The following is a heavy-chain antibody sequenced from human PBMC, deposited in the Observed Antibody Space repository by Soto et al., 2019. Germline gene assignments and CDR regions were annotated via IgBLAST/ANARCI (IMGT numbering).Heavy chain of an antibody. D-gene: IGHD6-19*01. Sequence: QMQLVQPGAEVKKPGASVKVSCKASGYTFTNYYLHWMRQAPGQGLEWMGIINPHTASRNYAQKFQARVTRTRHSSVSTVYMGLNSLTSEYTAVYYCTSDVTGGWQPIAYWGQRTLVTVSS. CDR2: INPHTASR. CDR1: GYTFTNYY. V-gene: IGHV1-46*03. CDR3: TSDVTGGWQPIAY. J-gene: IGHJ4*02.